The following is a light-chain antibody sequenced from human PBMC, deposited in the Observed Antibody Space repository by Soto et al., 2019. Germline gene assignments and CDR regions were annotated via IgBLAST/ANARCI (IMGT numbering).Light chain of an antibody. V-gene: IGLV2-14*01. CDR2: DVS. J-gene: IGLJ1*01. CDR1: SSDVGAYNY. Sequence: SALPQPASVSGSPGQSITISCTRTSSDVGAYNYDSWYQQYPGEAPKVIIYDVSHRPAGVSNRFSGSKSGNTASLTISGLQTQDEADYYCSSYTSATTYVFGTGTKVTVL. CDR3: SSYTSATTYV.